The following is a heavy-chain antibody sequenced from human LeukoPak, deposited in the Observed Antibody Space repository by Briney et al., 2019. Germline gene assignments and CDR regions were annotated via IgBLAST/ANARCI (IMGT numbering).Heavy chain of an antibody. J-gene: IGHJ4*02. D-gene: IGHD6-13*01. V-gene: IGHV4-34*01. CDR1: GGSISSYY. CDR3: ARGRQLVHFDY. CDR2: INHSGST. Sequence: SETLSLTCTVSGGSISSYYWSWIRQPPGKGLEWIGEINHSGSTNYNPSLKSRVTISVDTSKNQFSLKLSSVTAADTAVYYCARGRQLVHFDYWGQGTLVTVSS.